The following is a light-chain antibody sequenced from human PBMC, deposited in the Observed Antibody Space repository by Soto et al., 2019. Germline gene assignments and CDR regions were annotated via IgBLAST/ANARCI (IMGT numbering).Light chain of an antibody. CDR1: SSDVGGYNY. CDR2: EVN. J-gene: IGLJ1*01. CDR3: SSYAGSNNYV. V-gene: IGLV2-8*01. Sequence: QSALTQPPSAPGSPGQSVAISCTGTSSDVGGYNYVSWYQLHPGKAPKLMIYEVNLRPSGVPDRFSGSKSGNTASLTVSGLQAEDEADYYCSSYAGSNNYVFGTGTKLTVL.